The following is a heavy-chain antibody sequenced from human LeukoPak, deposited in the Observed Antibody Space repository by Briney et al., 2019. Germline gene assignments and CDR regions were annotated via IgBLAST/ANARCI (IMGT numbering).Heavy chain of an antibody. J-gene: IGHJ3*02. Sequence: GSVRVSCKASGYTFDNYGISWVRQAPGEGLEWMGWISAYDGNTNYANKLQGRVTMTTDASTSTAFMELRSLTSDDTAVYFCARDFGMFTISHGDAFAIWGQGTVVTVSS. CDR1: GYTFDNYG. V-gene: IGHV1-18*01. CDR3: ARDFGMFTISHGDAFAI. D-gene: IGHD5-24*01. CDR2: ISAYDGNT.